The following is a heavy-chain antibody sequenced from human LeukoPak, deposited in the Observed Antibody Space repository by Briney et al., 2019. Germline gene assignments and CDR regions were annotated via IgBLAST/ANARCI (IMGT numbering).Heavy chain of an antibody. Sequence: GGSLRLSCAASGFTFTTYWMTWVRQAPGKGLEWVATIKQDGSATYYADSMKGRFTISRDNAKNSLYLQMNSLRADDTAVYYCATSLDTAGGPYWGQGTLVTVSS. J-gene: IGHJ4*02. CDR1: GFTFTTYW. CDR3: ATSLDTAGGPY. CDR2: IKQDGSAT. D-gene: IGHD5-18*01. V-gene: IGHV3-7*01.